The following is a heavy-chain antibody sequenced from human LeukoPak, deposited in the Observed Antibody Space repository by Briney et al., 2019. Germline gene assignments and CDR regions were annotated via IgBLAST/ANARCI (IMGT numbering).Heavy chain of an antibody. CDR1: GYTFTDYY. D-gene: IGHD2-15*01. Sequence: ASVKVSCKASGYTFTDYYIHWVRQAPGQGLEWMGWISPNSGGSNFAQKFQGRVTMTRNTSISTAYMELSRLRSDDTAVYYRARTPRGYCSGGSCQDYWGQGTLVTVSS. V-gene: IGHV1-2*02. CDR2: ISPNSGGS. J-gene: IGHJ4*02. CDR3: ARTPRGYCSGGSCQDY.